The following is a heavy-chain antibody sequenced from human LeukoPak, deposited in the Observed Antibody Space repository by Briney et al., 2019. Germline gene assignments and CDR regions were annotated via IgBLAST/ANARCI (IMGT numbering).Heavy chain of an antibody. CDR3: AREYMGGYYYDSSGYPPDY. V-gene: IGHV3-20*04. D-gene: IGHD3-22*01. Sequence: GGSPRLSCAASGFTFDDYGMSWVRQAPGKGLEWVSGINWNGGSTGYADSVKGRFTISRDNAKNSLYLQMNSLRAEDTALYYCAREYMGGYYYDSSGYPPDYWGQGTLVTVSS. CDR1: GFTFDDYG. J-gene: IGHJ4*02. CDR2: INWNGGST.